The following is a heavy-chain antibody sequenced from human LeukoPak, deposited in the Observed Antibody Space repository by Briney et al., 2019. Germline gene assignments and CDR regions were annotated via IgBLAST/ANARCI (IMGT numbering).Heavy chain of an antibody. CDR1: GGSFSGYY. D-gene: IGHD3-22*01. CDR3: ARARSLYYYDSSGSYYFDY. CDR2: INHSGST. J-gene: IGHJ4*02. V-gene: IGHV4-34*01. Sequence: PSETLSLTCAVYGGSFSGYYWSWIRQPPGKGLEWIGEINHSGSTNYNPSLKSRVTISVGTSKNQFSLKLSSVTAADTAVYYCARARSLYYYDSSGSYYFDYWGQGTLVTVSS.